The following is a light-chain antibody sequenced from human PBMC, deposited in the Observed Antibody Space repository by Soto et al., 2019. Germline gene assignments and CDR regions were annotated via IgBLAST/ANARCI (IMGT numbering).Light chain of an antibody. CDR1: QSVTSDY. CDR2: GAS. J-gene: IGKJ3*01. Sequence: EIVLTQSPGTLSLSPGDRATLSCRASQSVTSDYLAWYQQKPGQAPRLLIYGASIRATGIPDRFSGSGSGTDFSLTISSLQPEDVATYYCQKYNSVPFTFGPGTKVDIK. V-gene: IGKV3-20*01. CDR3: QKYNSVPFT.